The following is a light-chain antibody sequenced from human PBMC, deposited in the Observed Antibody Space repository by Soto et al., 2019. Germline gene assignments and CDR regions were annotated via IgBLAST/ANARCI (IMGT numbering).Light chain of an antibody. J-gene: IGKJ1*01. CDR3: QQSYTVPVT. V-gene: IGKV1-39*01. Sequence: DIQMTQSPSSLSASVGDRVTITCRASQTISTSLYWYQQKPGKAPKLLIYAASSLQSGVPSRFSGSGSGTDFTLTISSLQPEDFASYYCQQSYTVPVTFGQGTRVEV. CDR2: AAS. CDR1: QTISTS.